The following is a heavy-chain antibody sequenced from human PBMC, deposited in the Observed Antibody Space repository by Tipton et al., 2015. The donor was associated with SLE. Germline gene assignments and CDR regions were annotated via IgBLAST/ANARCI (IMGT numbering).Heavy chain of an antibody. CDR2: IYYSGST. CDR3: ARGRYYYYGMDV. CDR1: GDSISTYY. V-gene: IGHV4-59*01. J-gene: IGHJ6*02. Sequence: GLVKPSETLSLTCTVSGDSISTYYWSWIRQPPGKGLEWIGYIYYSGSTYYNPSLKSRVTMSVDTSKDQFSLNLSSVTAADTAVYYCARGRYYYYGMDVWGLGTTVTVSS. D-gene: IGHD3-10*01.